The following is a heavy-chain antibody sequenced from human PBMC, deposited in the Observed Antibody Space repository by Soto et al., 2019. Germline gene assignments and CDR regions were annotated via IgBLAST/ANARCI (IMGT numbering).Heavy chain of an antibody. D-gene: IGHD1-26*01. CDR1: VYSFTSYW. CDR3: ARLTGVGEDWFDP. J-gene: IGHJ5*02. Sequence: GESLKISCKGSVYSFTSYWISWVRQMPGKGLEWMGRIDPSDSYTNYSPSFQGHVTISADKPISTAYLQWSSLKASDTAMYYCARLTGVGEDWFDPWGQGTLVTVSS. CDR2: IDPSDSYT. V-gene: IGHV5-10-1*01.